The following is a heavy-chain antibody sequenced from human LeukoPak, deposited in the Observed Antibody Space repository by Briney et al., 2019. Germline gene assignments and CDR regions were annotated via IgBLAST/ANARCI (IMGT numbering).Heavy chain of an antibody. CDR2: IIPILGIA. J-gene: IGHJ4*02. D-gene: IGHD3-22*01. CDR3: ARDWRRGNYDSSGPGGYFDY. V-gene: IGHV1-69*04. Sequence: GASVKVSCKASGGTFSSYAISWVRQAPGQGLEWMGRIIPILGIANYAQKFQGRVTITADKSTSTAYMELSSLRSEDTAVYYCARDWRRGNYDSSGPGGYFDYWDQGTLVTVSS. CDR1: GGTFSSYA.